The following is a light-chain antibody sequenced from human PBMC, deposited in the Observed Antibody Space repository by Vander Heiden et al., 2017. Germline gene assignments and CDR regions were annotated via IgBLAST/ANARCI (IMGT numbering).Light chain of an antibody. V-gene: IGLV1-44*01. J-gene: IGLJ3*02. CDR3: AAWDDSLNGHWV. Sequence: QSVLTQPPSASGTPGQRATISCSGSSPNIGSNTVNWYQQLPGTAPKPLIHTDTARPSGVPDRFSASKSGTSASLAISGLQSEDEADYYCAAWDDSLNGHWVFGGGTKLTVL. CDR1: SPNIGSNT. CDR2: TDT.